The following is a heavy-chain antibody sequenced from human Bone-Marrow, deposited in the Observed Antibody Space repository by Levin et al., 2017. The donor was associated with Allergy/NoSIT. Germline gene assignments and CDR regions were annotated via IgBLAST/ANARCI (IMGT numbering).Heavy chain of an antibody. CDR3: AKDRVRGVKTEAYYYYGMDV. CDR1: GFTFSSYG. CDR2: ISYDGSNK. J-gene: IGHJ6*02. V-gene: IGHV3-30*18. Sequence: SCAASGFTFSSYGMHWVRQAPGKGLEWVAVISYDGSNKYYADSVKGRFTISRDNSKNTLYLQMNSLRAEDTAVYYCAKDRVRGVKTEAYYYYGMDVWGQGTTVTVSS. D-gene: IGHD3-10*01.